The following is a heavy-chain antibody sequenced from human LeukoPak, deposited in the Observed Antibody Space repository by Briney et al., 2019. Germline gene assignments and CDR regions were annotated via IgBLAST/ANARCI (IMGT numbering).Heavy chain of an antibody. V-gene: IGHV3-21*04. J-gene: IGHJ1*01. Sequence: GGSLRLSCAASGFTFSSYSMNWVRQAPGKGLGWVSSISSSSRHIYYADSVKGRFTIFRDDAKNSLFLQMDSLRVEDAAMYYCVRDFSTVTTAYLHHWGQGTLLTVSS. D-gene: IGHD4-17*01. CDR3: VRDFSTVTTAYLHH. CDR1: GFTFSSYS. CDR2: ISSSSRHI.